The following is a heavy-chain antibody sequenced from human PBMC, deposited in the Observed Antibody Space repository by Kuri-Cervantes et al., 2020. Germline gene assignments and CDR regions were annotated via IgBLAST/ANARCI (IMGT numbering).Heavy chain of an antibody. V-gene: IGHV3-30*03. CDR2: ISYDGSNK. Sequence: GGSLRLSCAASGFTFSSYGMHWVRQAPGKGLEWVAVISYDGSNKYYADSVKGRFTISRDNSKNTLHLQMNSLRAEDTAVYYCATGSYDILTGYYYYYGMDVWGQGTTVTVSS. CDR3: ATGSYDILTGYYYYYGMDV. D-gene: IGHD3-9*01. CDR1: GFTFSSYG. J-gene: IGHJ6*02.